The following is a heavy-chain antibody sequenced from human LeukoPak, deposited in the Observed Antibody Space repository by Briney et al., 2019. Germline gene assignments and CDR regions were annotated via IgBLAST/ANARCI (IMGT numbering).Heavy chain of an antibody. J-gene: IGHJ3*02. D-gene: IGHD3-10*01. Sequence: SETLSLTCTVSGGSISSYYWSWIRQPAGKGLEWIGRIYTSGSTNYNPSLKSRVTMSVDTSKNHFSLKLSYGTAADTAVFYFGRDGIGGSGSYYLDACDIWGQGTMVTVSS. CDR3: GRDGIGGSGSYYLDACDI. CDR2: IYTSGST. V-gene: IGHV4-4*07. CDR1: GGSISSYY.